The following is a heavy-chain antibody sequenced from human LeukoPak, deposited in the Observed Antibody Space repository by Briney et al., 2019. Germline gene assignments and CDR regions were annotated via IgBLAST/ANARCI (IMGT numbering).Heavy chain of an antibody. J-gene: IGHJ4*02. Sequence: GRSLRLSCAASGFTFSSYAMHWVRQAPGKGLEWVAVISYDGSNKYYADSVKGRFTISRDNSKNTLYLQMNSPRAEDTAVYYCARMGVVPAATIDYWGQGTLVTVSS. V-gene: IGHV3-30-3*01. D-gene: IGHD2-2*01. CDR1: GFTFSSYA. CDR3: ARMGVVPAATIDY. CDR2: ISYDGSNK.